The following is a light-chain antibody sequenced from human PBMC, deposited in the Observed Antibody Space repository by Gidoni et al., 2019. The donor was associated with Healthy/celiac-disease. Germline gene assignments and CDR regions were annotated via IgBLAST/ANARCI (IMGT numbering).Light chain of an antibody. Sequence: QSVLTQPPSVSGAPGQRVTISCTGSSSNIGANYDVHWYQQLPGTAPKLLIYGNSNRPSGVPDRFSGSKPGTSASLAITGLQAEDEADYYCQSYDSSLSGRVVFGGGTKLTVL. J-gene: IGLJ2*01. V-gene: IGLV1-40*01. CDR2: GNS. CDR3: QSYDSSLSGRVV. CDR1: SSNIGANYD.